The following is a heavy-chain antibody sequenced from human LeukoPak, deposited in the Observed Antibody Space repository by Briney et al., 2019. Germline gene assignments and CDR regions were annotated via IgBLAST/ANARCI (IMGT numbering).Heavy chain of an antibody. J-gene: IGHJ6*02. CDR2: IDDSGVIR. D-gene: IGHD3-22*01. Sequence: GGSLRLSCAASGFTFSSYAMHWVRQAPGKGLEWVSRIDDSGVIRSYADSVKGRFTISRDNSKMTLTLQMNSLRAEDTAVYYCAKGLKRNYYYHYAMDVWGQGTTVTVSS. CDR3: AKGLKRNYYYHYAMDV. V-gene: IGHV3-23*01. CDR1: GFTFSSYA.